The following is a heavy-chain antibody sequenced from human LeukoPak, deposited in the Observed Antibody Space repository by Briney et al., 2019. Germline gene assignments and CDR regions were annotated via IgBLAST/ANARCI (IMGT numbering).Heavy chain of an antibody. V-gene: IGHV3-21*01. CDR1: GFTFDDYA. CDR3: ARRYCSSTSCYAFDY. Sequence: PGGSLRLSCAASGFTFDDYAMHWVRQAPGKGLEWVSSISSSSSYIYYADSVKGRFTISRDNAKNSLYLQMNSLRAEDTAVYYCARRYCSSTSCYAFDYWGQGTLVTVSS. J-gene: IGHJ4*02. D-gene: IGHD2-2*01. CDR2: ISSSSSYI.